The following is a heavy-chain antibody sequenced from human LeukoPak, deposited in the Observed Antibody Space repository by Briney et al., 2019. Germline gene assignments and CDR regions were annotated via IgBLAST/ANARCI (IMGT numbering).Heavy chain of an antibody. Sequence: GESLKISCKGSGYSFTSYWISWVRQMPGKGLEWMGRIDPSDSYTNYSPSFQGHVTISADKSISTAYLQWSSLKASDTAMYYCARAQPAPSDYYDSSGSFDPWGRGTLITVSS. CDR1: GYSFTSYW. CDR3: ARAQPAPSDYYDSSGSFDP. CDR2: IDPSDSYT. D-gene: IGHD3-22*01. J-gene: IGHJ5*02. V-gene: IGHV5-10-1*01.